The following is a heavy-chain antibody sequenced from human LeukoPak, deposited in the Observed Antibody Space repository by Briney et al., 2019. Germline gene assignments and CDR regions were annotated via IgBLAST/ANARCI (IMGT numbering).Heavy chain of an antibody. CDR1: GFTFSSYA. CDR3: AKDWVGSSGYYPRFDY. D-gene: IGHD3-22*01. CDR2: ISGSGGST. J-gene: IGHJ4*02. Sequence: GSLRLSCVASGFTFSSYAMSWVRQAPGKGLEWVSAISGSGGSTYYADSVKGRFTISRDNSKNTLYLQMNSLRAEDTAVYYCAKDWVGSSGYYPRFDYWGQGTLVTVSS. V-gene: IGHV3-23*01.